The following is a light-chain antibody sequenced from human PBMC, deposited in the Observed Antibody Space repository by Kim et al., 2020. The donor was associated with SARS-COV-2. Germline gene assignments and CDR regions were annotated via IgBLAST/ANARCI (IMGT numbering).Light chain of an antibody. CDR1: SDDVGGYDS. CDR3: NSYTLSGALV. J-gene: IGLJ1*01. Sequence: GKSITISGAGTSDDVGGYDSVSWYQQHPGKSPRLMIYDVDHRPSGVSNRFSGSRSGNTASLTISRLQSEDEADYYCNSYTLSGALVFGTGTKVTVL. V-gene: IGLV2-14*04. CDR2: DVD.